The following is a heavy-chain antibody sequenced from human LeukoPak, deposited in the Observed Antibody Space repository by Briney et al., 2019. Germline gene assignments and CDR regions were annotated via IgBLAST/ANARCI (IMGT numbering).Heavy chain of an antibody. V-gene: IGHV3-43*01. J-gene: IGHJ4*02. CDR2: ISWDGGST. CDR3: TSLMITFGGVIVDY. Sequence: GGSLRLSCAASGFTFSSYTMHWVRQAPGKGLEWVSLISWDGGSTYYADSVKGRFTISRDNSKNSLYLQMNSLRTEDTALYYCTSLMITFGGVIVDYWGQGTLVTVSS. CDR1: GFTFSSYT. D-gene: IGHD3-16*02.